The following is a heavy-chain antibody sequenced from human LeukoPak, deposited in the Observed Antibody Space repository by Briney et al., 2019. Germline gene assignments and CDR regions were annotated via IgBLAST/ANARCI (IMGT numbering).Heavy chain of an antibody. V-gene: IGHV3-30*02. CDR2: IRYDGSNK. CDR1: GFTFSSYG. CDR3: AKVEDSSWPT. J-gene: IGHJ4*02. Sequence: PGGSLRLSCAASGFTFSSYGMHWVRQAPGKGLEWVAFIRYDGSNKYYADSVKGRFTISRDNSKNTLYLQMNSLRAEDTAVHYCAKVEDSSWPTWGQGTLVTVSS. D-gene: IGHD6-13*01.